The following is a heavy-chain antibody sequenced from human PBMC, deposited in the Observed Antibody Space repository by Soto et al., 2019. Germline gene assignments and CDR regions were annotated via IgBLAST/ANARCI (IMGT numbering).Heavy chain of an antibody. CDR1: GYSFTSYW. Sequence: GESLKISCKGSGYSFTSYWIGWVRQMPRKGLEWMGIIYPGDSNTRYSPSLQGQVTISVDKSISTAYLQWSSLKATDTAMYYCARHAYDFWSGHPNPRYYYGMDVWGQGTTVTVSS. CDR3: ARHAYDFWSGHPNPRYYYGMDV. J-gene: IGHJ6*02. CDR2: IYPGDSNT. V-gene: IGHV5-51*01. D-gene: IGHD3-3*01.